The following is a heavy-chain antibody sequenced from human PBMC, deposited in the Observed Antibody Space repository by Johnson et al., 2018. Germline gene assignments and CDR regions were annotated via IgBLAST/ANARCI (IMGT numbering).Heavy chain of an antibody. D-gene: IGHD6-13*01. CDR3: ARDRGRQQLSRYYYYYMDV. CDR1: GFTFSSYA. J-gene: IGHJ6*03. Sequence: VQLVESGGGVVQPGRSLRLSCAASGFTFSSYAMHWVRQAPGKGLEWVAVISYDGSNKYYADSVKGRFTSPGDNSKNPLYLQMNSLRAEGTAGYYCARDRGRQQLSRYYYYYMDVWGKGTTVTVSS. CDR2: ISYDGSNK. V-gene: IGHV3-30-3*01.